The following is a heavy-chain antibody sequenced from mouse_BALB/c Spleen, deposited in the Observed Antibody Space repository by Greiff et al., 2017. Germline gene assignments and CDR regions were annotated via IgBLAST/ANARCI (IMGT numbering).Heavy chain of an antibody. CDR1: GDSITSGY. D-gene: IGHD4-1*01. CDR3: ARSLGQGYYFDY. V-gene: IGHV3-8*02. CDR2: ISYSGST. J-gene: IGHJ2*01. Sequence: EVKLVESGPSLVKPSQTLSLTCSVTGDSITSGYWNWIRKFPGNKLEYMGYISYSGSTYYNPSLKSRISITRDTSKNQYYLQLNSVTTEDTATYYCARSLGQGYYFDYWGQGTTLTVSS.